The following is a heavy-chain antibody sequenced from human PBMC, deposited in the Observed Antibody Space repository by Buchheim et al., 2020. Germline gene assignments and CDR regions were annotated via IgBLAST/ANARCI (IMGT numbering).Heavy chain of an antibody. Sequence: QVQLVESGGGVVQPGRSLRLSCAASGFTFSSYGMHWVRQAPGKGLEWVAVISYDGSNKYYADSVKGRFTISRDTSKNTLYLKMNSLRAEDTAVYYCAKGEVVYSSGWDFDHGGQGTL. J-gene: IGHJ4*02. CDR3: AKGEVVYSSGWDFDH. D-gene: IGHD6-19*01. CDR1: GFTFSSYG. CDR2: ISYDGSNK. V-gene: IGHV3-30*18.